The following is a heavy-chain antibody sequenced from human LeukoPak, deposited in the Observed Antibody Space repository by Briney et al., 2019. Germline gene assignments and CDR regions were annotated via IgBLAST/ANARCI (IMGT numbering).Heavy chain of an antibody. CDR1: GFTFSAYS. Sequence: PGGSLRLSCAASGFTFSAYSMSWVRQAPGKGLEWVANIKQEGSEKYYVDSEKGRFTISRDDARNSVYLQMNGRRAGYGAVYYCARGPRGGGFDHWGQGTLVIVSA. CDR3: ARGPRGGGFDH. CDR2: IKQEGSEK. D-gene: IGHD3-16*01. J-gene: IGHJ4*02. V-gene: IGHV3-7*01.